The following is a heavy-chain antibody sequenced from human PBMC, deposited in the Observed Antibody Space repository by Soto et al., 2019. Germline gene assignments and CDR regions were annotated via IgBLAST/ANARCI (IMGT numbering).Heavy chain of an antibody. CDR3: ARAFGNDLVATILPMAFDI. Sequence: ASVKVSCKASGYTFTSYYMHWVRQAPGQGLEWMVIINPIGGSTSYAQKFQGRVTMTRDTSTSTVYMELSSLRSEDTAVYYCARAFGNDLVATILPMAFDIWGQGTMVTVSS. CDR2: INPIGGST. J-gene: IGHJ3*02. V-gene: IGHV1-46*03. CDR1: GYTFTSYY. D-gene: IGHD5-12*01.